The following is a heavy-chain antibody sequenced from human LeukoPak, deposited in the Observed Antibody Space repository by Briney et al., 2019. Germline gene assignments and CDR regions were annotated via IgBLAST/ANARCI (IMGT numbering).Heavy chain of an antibody. D-gene: IGHD3-22*01. CDR2: IRYDGSNK. Sequence: PGGSLRLSCAASGFTFSSYGMHWVRQAPGKGLEWVAFIRYDGSNKYYADSVKGRFTISRDNSKNTLYLQMNSLRAEDTAVYYCTSLPLMIVVAGDAFDIWGQGTVVTVSS. V-gene: IGHV3-30*02. CDR3: TSLPLMIVVAGDAFDI. CDR1: GFTFSSYG. J-gene: IGHJ3*02.